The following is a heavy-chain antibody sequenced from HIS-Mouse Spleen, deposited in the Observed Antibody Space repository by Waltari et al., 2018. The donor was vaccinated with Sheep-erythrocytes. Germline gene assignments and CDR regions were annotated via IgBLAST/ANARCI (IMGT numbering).Heavy chain of an antibody. D-gene: IGHD1-26*01. J-gene: IGHJ4*02. CDR2: IIPILGIA. V-gene: IGHV1-69*04. CDR3: AQTGATTPHFDY. CDR1: GATFSSYA. Sequence: QVQLVQSGAEVKKPGSSVKVSCKASGATFSSYALSWVRQAPGQGLEWMGRIIPILGIANYAQKFQGRVTITADKSTSTAYMELSSLRSEDTAVYYCAQTGATTPHFDYWGQGTLVTVSS.